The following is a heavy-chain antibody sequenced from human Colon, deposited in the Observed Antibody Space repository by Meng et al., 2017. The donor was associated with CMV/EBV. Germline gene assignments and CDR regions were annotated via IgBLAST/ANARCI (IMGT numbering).Heavy chain of an antibody. CDR1: GFTFDDYA. CDR2: IRYDGGNK. V-gene: IGHV3-30*02. J-gene: IGHJ5*02. D-gene: IGHD5-12*01. Sequence: GGSLRLSCAASGFTFDDYAMHWVRQAPGKGLEWVAFIRYDGGNKHYGDSVKGRFTISRDNSKNTLYLQMNSLRVEDTAVYYCARDGFTGYAGWFDPWGQGTLVTVSS. CDR3: ARDGFTGYAGWFDP.